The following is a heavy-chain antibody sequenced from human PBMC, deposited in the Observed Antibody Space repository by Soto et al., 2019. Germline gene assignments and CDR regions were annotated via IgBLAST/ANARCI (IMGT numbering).Heavy chain of an antibody. CDR1: KSIFTGYG. V-gene: IGHV3-30*02. CDR3: ATRSSLRPFDI. Sequence: GGSLRLSCAASKSIFTGYGMHWVRQTPGKGLEWVAVIRFDGTDEHYADSVKGRFTISRDNSKNMLYLQMNSLRVEDTAVYYCATRSSLRPFDIWGQGTMVTVSS. J-gene: IGHJ3*02. D-gene: IGHD1-26*01. CDR2: IRFDGTDE.